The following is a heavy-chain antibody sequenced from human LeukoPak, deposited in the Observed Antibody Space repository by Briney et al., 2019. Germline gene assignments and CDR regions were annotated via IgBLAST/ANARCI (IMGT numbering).Heavy chain of an antibody. J-gene: IGHJ4*02. Sequence: GGSLRLSCAASGFTFDDYAMHWVRQAPGKGLEWLSLISGDGGSTYYADSVKGRFTISRDNSKNTLYLQMNSLRAEDTAVYYCAKDTPSRIDYWGQGTLVTVSS. CDR3: AKDTPSRIDY. CDR1: GFTFDDYA. CDR2: ISGDGGST. V-gene: IGHV3-43*02.